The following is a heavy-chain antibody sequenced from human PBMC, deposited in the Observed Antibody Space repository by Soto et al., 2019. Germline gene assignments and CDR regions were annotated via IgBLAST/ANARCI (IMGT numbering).Heavy chain of an antibody. J-gene: IGHJ6*02. CDR1: GFTFSSYG. Sequence: GGSLRLSCAASGFTFSSYGMHWVRQAPGKGLEWVAVISYDGSNKYYADSVKGRFTISRDNSKNTLYLQMNSLRAEDTAVYYCAKEGRYYGSGSYSQTEGNYYYYGMDVWGQGTTVTVPS. CDR3: AKEGRYYGSGSYSQTEGNYYYYGMDV. V-gene: IGHV3-30*18. CDR2: ISYDGSNK. D-gene: IGHD3-10*01.